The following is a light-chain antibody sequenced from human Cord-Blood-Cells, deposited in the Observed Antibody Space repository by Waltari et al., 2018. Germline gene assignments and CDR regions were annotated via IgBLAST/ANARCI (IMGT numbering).Light chain of an antibody. CDR1: QSISSY. J-gene: IGKJ3*01. V-gene: IGKV1-39*01. CDR3: QQSYSTPFT. Sequence: GDRVTMTYRASQSISSYLNWYQQKPGKAPKLLIYAASSLQSGVPSRFSGSGSGTDFTLTISSLQPEDFATYYCQQSYSTPFTFGPGTKVDIK. CDR2: AAS.